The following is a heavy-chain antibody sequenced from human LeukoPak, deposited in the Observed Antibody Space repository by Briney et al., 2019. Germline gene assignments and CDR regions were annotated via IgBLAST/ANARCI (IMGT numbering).Heavy chain of an antibody. CDR3: ARVSRKCSYDCYFDY. CDR1: GFTFSSYA. J-gene: IGHJ4*02. V-gene: IGHV3-30*04. Sequence: PGGSLRLPCAASGFTFSSYAMHWVRQAPGKGLEWVAVISYDGSNKYYADSVKGRFTISRDNSKNTLYLQMNSLRAEDTAVYYCARVSRKCSYDCYFDYWGQGTLVTVSS. D-gene: IGHD5-12*01. CDR2: ISYDGSNK.